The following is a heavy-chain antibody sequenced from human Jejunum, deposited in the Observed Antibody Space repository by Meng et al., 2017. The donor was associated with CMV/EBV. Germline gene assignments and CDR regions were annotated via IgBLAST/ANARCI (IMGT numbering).Heavy chain of an antibody. J-gene: IGHJ5*02. D-gene: IGHD5/OR15-5a*01. V-gene: IGHV3-23*01. CDR2: IGATGTFT. Sequence: VHLLASWGGLVQPGGSLRLSCEASGFMFTSYAMTWVRQAPGKGLEWVSLIGATGTFTSYADSVRGRFVISRDNSRNILYLQMNSLRVEDTAVYYCVKCLGAPGTEWFDPWGQGTLVTVSS. CDR3: VKCLGAPGTEWFDP. CDR1: GFMFTSYA.